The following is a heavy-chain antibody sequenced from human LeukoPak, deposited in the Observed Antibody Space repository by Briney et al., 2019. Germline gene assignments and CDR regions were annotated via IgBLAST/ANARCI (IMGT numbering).Heavy chain of an antibody. CDR1: GYSISSGYY. CDR2: IHHSGST. V-gene: IGHV4-38-2*02. CDR3: ARGGLYGNYDAFDM. J-gene: IGHJ3*02. Sequence: SETLSLTCTVSGYSISSGYYWGWIRQPPRKGLEWIGSIHHSGSTYYNPSLKSRVTISVDTSRNQFSLKLSSVTAADTAVYYCARGGLYGNYDAFDMWGQGTMVTVSS. D-gene: IGHD4-11*01.